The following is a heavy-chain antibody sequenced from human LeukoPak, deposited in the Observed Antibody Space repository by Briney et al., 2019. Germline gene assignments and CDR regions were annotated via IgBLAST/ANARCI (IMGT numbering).Heavy chain of an antibody. CDR2: INNDGNFK. CDR3: AKEGGNSDLDT. J-gene: IGHJ5*02. Sequence: PGGSLRLSCAASGFTFRRYWMYWVRQAPGKGLVWVSLINNDGNFKTYADSVKGRFTISRDNAKNILYLQMNSVGAEDTGVYYCAKEGGNSDLDTWGQGTLVTFSS. D-gene: IGHD2-21*01. CDR1: GFTFRRYW. V-gene: IGHV3-74*03.